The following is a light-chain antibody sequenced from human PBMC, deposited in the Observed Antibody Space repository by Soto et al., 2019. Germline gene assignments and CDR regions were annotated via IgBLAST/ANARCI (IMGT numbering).Light chain of an antibody. CDR1: QYINTR. CDR2: GAS. V-gene: IGKV3-20*01. CDR3: QQYGSSPPRT. Sequence: EIVLTHSPATLSSFPCDIVTLSCRASQYINTRLAWYQHRPGQAPRLLIYGASTRATDVPDRFSGSGSGADFTLSISRLEPEDFAVYYCQQYGSSPPRTFGQGTKVDIK. J-gene: IGKJ1*01.